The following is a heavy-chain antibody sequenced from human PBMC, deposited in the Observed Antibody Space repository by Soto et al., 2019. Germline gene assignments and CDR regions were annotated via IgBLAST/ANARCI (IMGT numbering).Heavy chain of an antibody. CDR1: GDSVSSNSAA. D-gene: IGHD2-2*01. V-gene: IGHV6-1*01. Sequence: SQTLSLTCAISGDSVSSNSAAWNWIRQSPSRGLEWLGRTYYRSKWYNDYAVSVKSRITINPDTSKNQFSLQLNSVTPEDTAVYYCAGDGEYCSSTSCYVGHYYYYYGMDVWGQGTTVTVSS. J-gene: IGHJ6*02. CDR3: AGDGEYCSSTSCYVGHYYYYYGMDV. CDR2: TYYRSKWYN.